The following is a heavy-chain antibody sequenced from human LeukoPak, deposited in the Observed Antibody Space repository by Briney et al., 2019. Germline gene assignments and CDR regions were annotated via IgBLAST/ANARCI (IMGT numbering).Heavy chain of an antibody. CDR1: GFTFSDYY. Sequence: GGSLRLSCAASGFTFSDYYMGWIRQAPGKGLELVSYISSGTIYTKYSDSVTGRFTISRDNAKNSLYLQMSSLRTEDTAVYYCARSRYDILTGYFDYWGQGVLITVSS. V-gene: IGHV3-11*03. D-gene: IGHD3-9*01. J-gene: IGHJ4*02. CDR3: ARSRYDILTGYFDY. CDR2: ISSGTIYT.